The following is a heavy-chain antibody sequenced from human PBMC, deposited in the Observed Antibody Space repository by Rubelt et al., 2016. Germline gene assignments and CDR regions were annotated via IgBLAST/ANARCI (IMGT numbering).Heavy chain of an antibody. CDR1: GESLSGYY. CDR2: VSHSGST. J-gene: IGHJ4*02. D-gene: IGHD1-26*01. CDR3: ARDDLGAKVY. Sequence: QVQLQQWGAGLLKPSETLSLTCAVSGESLSGYYGNWIRQPPGKGLEWIGEVSHSGSTNYNPSLKSRVTISVDTSKNQFSRKLSSVTAADTAVYYCARDDLGAKVYWGQGALVTVSS. V-gene: IGHV4-34*01.